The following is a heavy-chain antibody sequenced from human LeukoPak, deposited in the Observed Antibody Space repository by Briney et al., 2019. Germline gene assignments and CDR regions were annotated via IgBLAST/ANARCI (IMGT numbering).Heavy chain of an antibody. CDR3: VRDREMATTYDY. D-gene: IGHD5-24*01. J-gene: IGHJ4*02. CDR1: GGSISSGGYY. Sequence: SETLSLTCTVSGGSISSGGYYWSWIRQHPGKGLEWIGYIYTSGSTNYNPSLKSRVTISVDTSKNQFSLKLSSVTAADTAVYYCVRDREMATTYDYWGQGTLVTVSS. CDR2: IYTSGST. V-gene: IGHV4-61*08.